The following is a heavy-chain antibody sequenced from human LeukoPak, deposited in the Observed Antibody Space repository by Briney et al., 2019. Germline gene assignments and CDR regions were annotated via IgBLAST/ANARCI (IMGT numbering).Heavy chain of an antibody. J-gene: IGHJ5*02. D-gene: IGHD5-18*01. Sequence: SVKVSCKASGGTFSSYAISWVRQAPGQGLEWMGGIIPIFGTANYAQKFQGRVTITADKSTSTASMELSSLRSEDTAVYYCASGAEYSYENWFDPWGQGTLVTVSS. CDR3: ASGAEYSYENWFDP. V-gene: IGHV1-69*06. CDR1: GGTFSSYA. CDR2: IIPIFGTA.